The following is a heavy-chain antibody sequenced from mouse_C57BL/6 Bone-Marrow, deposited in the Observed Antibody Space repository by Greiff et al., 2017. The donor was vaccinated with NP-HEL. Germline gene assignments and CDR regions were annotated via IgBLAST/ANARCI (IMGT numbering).Heavy chain of an antibody. CDR1: GYTFTDYY. CDR2: INPYNGGT. J-gene: IGHJ1*03. V-gene: IGHV1-19*01. Sequence: VQLQQSGPVLVKPGASVKMSCKASGYTFTDYYMNWVKQSHGKSLEWIGVINPYNGGTSYNQKFKGKATLTVDKSSSTAYMELNSLTSEDSAVYYCARRRLWYFDVWGTGTTVTVSS. CDR3: ARRRLWYFDV.